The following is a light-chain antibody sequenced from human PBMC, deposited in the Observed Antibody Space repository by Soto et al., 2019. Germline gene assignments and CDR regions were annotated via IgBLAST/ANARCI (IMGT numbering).Light chain of an antibody. V-gene: IGLV2-8*01. Sequence: QSVLTQPPSASGSPGQSVTISCTGTSSDVGGYNYVSWYQQHPGKAPKLMIYDVSKWPSGVPDRFSGSKSGNTASLTVSGLQAEDEADYYCSSYAGSNNHVVFGGGTKLTVL. CDR1: SSDVGGYNY. J-gene: IGLJ2*01. CDR2: DVS. CDR3: SSYAGSNNHVV.